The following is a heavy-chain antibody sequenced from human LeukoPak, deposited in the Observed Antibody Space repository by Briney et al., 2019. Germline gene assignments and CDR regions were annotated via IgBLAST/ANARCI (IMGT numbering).Heavy chain of an antibody. Sequence: SETLSLTCTVSGGSISTYYWSWIRQPAGKGLEWIGRIYMRGRTNYNPSLQSRVTMSVDTSKNQLSLKLRSVTDADTAVYYCARETSDTAMASYYFDQWGQGTLVTVSS. J-gene: IGHJ4*02. V-gene: IGHV4-4*07. D-gene: IGHD5-18*01. CDR2: IYMRGRT. CDR3: ARETSDTAMASYYFDQ. CDR1: GGSISTYY.